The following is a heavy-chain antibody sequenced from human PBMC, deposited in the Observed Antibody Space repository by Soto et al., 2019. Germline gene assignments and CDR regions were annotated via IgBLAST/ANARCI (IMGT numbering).Heavy chain of an antibody. D-gene: IGHD2-8*01. V-gene: IGHV3-23*01. CDR1: GFTFSTYA. J-gene: IGHJ4*02. Sequence: GGSLRLSCAASGFTFSTYAMIWVRQAPGKGLEWVLVITGSGGSTYYADSVKGRFTISRDTSKNALFLQMNSLRAEDTAVYYCAKGMYYYDYWGQGTLVTVSS. CDR2: ITGSGGST. CDR3: AKGMYYYDY.